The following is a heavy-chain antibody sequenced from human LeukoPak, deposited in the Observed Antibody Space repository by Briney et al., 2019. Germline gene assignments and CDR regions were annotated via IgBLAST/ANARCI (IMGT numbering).Heavy chain of an antibody. CDR1: GGSISSYY. CDR3: ARESIAAAFSLDV. Sequence: PSETLSLTCTVSGGSISSYYWSWIRQPPGKGLEWIGYIYYSGSTNYNPSLKSRVTISVDTSKNQFSLKLSSVTAADTAVYYCARESIAAAFSLDVWGKGTTVTVSS. V-gene: IGHV4-59*01. J-gene: IGHJ6*04. D-gene: IGHD6-6*01. CDR2: IYYSGST.